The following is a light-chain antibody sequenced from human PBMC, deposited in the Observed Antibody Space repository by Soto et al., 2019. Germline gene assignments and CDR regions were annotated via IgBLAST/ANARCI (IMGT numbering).Light chain of an antibody. V-gene: IGLV1-40*01. CDR3: QSSDSSLSGFYV. CDR2: GNS. J-gene: IGLJ1*01. Sequence: QSVLTQPPSVSGAPGQRVTISCTGSSSNIGAGYDVHWYQQLPGTAPKLLIYGNSNRPSGVPDRFSGSKSGTSASLAITGRQADDEADYYCQSSDSSLSGFYVFGTGTKLTVL. CDR1: SSNIGAGYD.